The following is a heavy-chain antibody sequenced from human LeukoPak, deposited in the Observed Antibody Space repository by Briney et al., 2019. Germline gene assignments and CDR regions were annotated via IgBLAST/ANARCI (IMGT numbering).Heavy chain of an antibody. V-gene: IGHV3-7*03. CDR1: GLTFRNYG. Sequence: GGSLRLSCVGFGLTFRNYGMNWVRQAPGTGLEWVAGMREDGGQEYYVDSVRGRFTISRDSAKNSLYLQMNSLRVEDTAVYYCVRALSSSSPYWGQGTLITVSS. CDR3: VRALSSSSPY. CDR2: MREDGGQE. J-gene: IGHJ4*02. D-gene: IGHD6-6*01.